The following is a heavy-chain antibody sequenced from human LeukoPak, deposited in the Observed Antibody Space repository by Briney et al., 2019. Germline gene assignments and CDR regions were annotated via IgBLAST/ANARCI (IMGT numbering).Heavy chain of an antibody. D-gene: IGHD2-15*01. CDR2: MNPNSGNT. V-gene: IGHV1-8*01. Sequence: ASVKVSCKASGYTFTSYDINWVRQATGQGLEWMGWMNPNSGNTGYAQKFQGRVTMTRDTSTSTVYMELSSLRSEDTAVYYCARGNGGQTFYFDYWGQGTLVTVSS. CDR1: GYTFTSYD. J-gene: IGHJ4*02. CDR3: ARGNGGQTFYFDY.